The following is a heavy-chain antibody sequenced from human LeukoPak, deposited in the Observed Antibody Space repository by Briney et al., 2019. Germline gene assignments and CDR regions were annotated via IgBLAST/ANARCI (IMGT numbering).Heavy chain of an antibody. Sequence: PAGGSLRLSCAASGFTVSSNYMNWVRQAPGKGLEWVSIIYSGGSTYYADSVKGRFTISRDNSKNTLYLQMNSLRAEDTAVYYCARQEVVEDTFDIWGQGTMVTVSS. D-gene: IGHD2-15*01. V-gene: IGHV3-53*01. J-gene: IGHJ3*02. CDR1: GFTVSSNY. CDR3: ARQEVVEDTFDI. CDR2: IYSGGST.